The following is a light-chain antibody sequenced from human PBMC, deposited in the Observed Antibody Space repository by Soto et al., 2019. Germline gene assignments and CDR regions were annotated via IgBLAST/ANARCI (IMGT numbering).Light chain of an antibody. J-gene: IGKJ4*01. V-gene: IGKV3-11*01. CDR3: QQRSNWPALT. Sequence: EVALTQFPANLSLSPGESATLSCRASQTVSYHLAWYQQKPGQAPRLLIFDASNRAPGIPARFSGSGSGTDFTLTISSLEPEDFAFYYCQQRSNWPALTFGGGTKVEI. CDR2: DAS. CDR1: QTVSYH.